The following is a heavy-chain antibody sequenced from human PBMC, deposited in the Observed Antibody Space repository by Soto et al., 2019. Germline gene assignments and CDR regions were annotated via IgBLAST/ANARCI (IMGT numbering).Heavy chain of an antibody. Sequence: QVQLQESGPGLVKPSGTLSLTCAVSSGSISSSNWWSWVRQPPGKGLEWIGEIYHSGSTNYNPSLKSRVTISVDKSKNQFSLKLSSVTTEDTAVYYDARGIVVVQAARFDIWGQGTMVTVSS. V-gene: IGHV4-4*02. J-gene: IGHJ3*02. D-gene: IGHD2-2*01. CDR1: SGSISSSNW. CDR2: IYHSGST. CDR3: ARGIVVVQAARFDI.